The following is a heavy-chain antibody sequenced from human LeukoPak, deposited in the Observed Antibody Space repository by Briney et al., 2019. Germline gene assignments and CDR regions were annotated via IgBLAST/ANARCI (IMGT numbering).Heavy chain of an antibody. D-gene: IGHD3-10*01. CDR2: IIPIFGTA. CDR1: GYTFTSYA. V-gene: IGHV1-69*05. J-gene: IGHJ5*02. Sequence: ASVKVSCKASGYTFTSYAISWVRQAPGQGLEWMGGIIPIFGTANYAQKFQGRVTITTDESTSTAYMELSSLRSEDTAVYYCAGASGFQVPNWFDPWGQGTLVTVSS. CDR3: AGASGFQVPNWFDP.